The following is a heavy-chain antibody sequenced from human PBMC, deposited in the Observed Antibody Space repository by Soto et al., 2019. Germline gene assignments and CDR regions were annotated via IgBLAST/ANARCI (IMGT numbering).Heavy chain of an antibody. D-gene: IGHD3-3*01. CDR2: IYYSGST. J-gene: IGHJ5*02. CDR1: HGSVSSDPFY. Sequence: SETLSLTCTVSHGSVSSDPFYWSWIRQPPGKGLEWIGYIYYSGSTYYNPSLKSRVTISVDTSKNQFSLKLSSVTAADTAVYYCARAGVFFGFWSGSSNWFDPWGQGTLVTVSS. CDR3: ARAGVFFGFWSGSSNWFDP. V-gene: IGHV4-30-4*01.